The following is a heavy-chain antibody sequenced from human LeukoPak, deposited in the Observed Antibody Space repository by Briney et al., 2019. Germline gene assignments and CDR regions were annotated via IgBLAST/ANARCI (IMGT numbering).Heavy chain of an antibody. CDR1: GGSISSSSYY. Sequence: PSETLSLTCTVSGGSISSSSYYWGWIRRPPGKGLEWIGYIYHSGSTYYNPSLKSRVTISVDRSKNQFSLKLSSVTAADTAVYYCARFWSGYYSLLDYWGQGTLVTVSS. CDR3: ARFWSGYYSLLDY. CDR2: IYHSGST. J-gene: IGHJ4*02. V-gene: IGHV4-30-2*01. D-gene: IGHD3-3*01.